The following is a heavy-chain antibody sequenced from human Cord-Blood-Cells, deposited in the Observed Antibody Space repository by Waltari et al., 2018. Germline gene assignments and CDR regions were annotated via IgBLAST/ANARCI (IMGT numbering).Heavy chain of an antibody. V-gene: IGHV4-34*01. J-gene: IGHJ3*02. CDR1: GWSFSGYY. Sequence: QLQLLQCGAGLLKPSDTLSLTCAVYGWSFSGYYWSWIRTPPGTGLEWIGEINHSGGTNYNPSLKKRCTISVDTSKNQFSLKLSSVTASDTAVYYCARGSGSGYDLSAFDIWSQGTMVTVSS. D-gene: IGHD5-12*01. CDR2: INHSGGT. CDR3: ARGSGSGYDLSAFDI.